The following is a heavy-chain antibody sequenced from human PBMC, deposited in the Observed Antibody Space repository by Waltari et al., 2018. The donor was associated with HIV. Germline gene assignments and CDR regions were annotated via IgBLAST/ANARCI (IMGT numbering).Heavy chain of an antibody. Sequence: QLHLQESGPGLVKPSETLSLTGTVSGGSISSSNYYWGWIRQPPGKGLEWIGSIYYSGSTYYNPSLKSRVTISVDTSKNQFSLKLSSVTAADTAVYYCARHRRNDIGDYWGQGTLVTVSS. D-gene: IGHD3-9*01. CDR2: IYYSGST. CDR3: ARHRRNDIGDY. CDR1: GGSISSSNYY. J-gene: IGHJ4*02. V-gene: IGHV4-39*01.